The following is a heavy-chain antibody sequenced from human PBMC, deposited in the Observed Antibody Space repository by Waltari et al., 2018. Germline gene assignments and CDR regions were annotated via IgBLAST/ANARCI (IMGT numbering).Heavy chain of an antibody. CDR3: AKALSLRLGELSPRAYYFDY. D-gene: IGHD3-16*02. J-gene: IGHJ4*02. CDR1: GFTFDDYA. Sequence: EVQLVESGGGLVQPGRSLRLSCAASGFTFDDYAMHWVRQAPGKGLEWVSGISWNSGSIGYAAPVKGRFTISRDNAKNSLYLQMNSLRAEDTALYYCAKALSLRLGELSPRAYYFDYWGQGTLVTVSS. V-gene: IGHV3-9*01. CDR2: ISWNSGSI.